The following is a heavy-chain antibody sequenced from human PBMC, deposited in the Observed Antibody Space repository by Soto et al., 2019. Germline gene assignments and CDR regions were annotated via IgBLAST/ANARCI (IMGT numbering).Heavy chain of an antibody. CDR3: ARCFGELLYGDWFDP. D-gene: IGHD3-10*01. CDR2: IYYSGST. J-gene: IGHJ5*02. V-gene: IGHV4-39*01. CDR1: RGSIRSVDSY. Sequence: PSETLSLTCTVSRGSIRSVDSYWGWIRQPPGKGLEWIGNIYYSGSTYYNPSLKSRVTISVDKSKNEFSLKLRSVTAADTAVYYCARCFGELLYGDWFDPWGQGTLVTVSS.